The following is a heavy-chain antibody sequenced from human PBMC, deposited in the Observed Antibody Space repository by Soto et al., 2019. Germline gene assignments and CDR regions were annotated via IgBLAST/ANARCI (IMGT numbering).Heavy chain of an antibody. CDR3: ARGSYDFWSGYYNWFDP. Sequence: SETLSLTCTVSGGSISSYYWSWIRQPPGKGLEWIGYIYYSGSTNYNPSLKSRVTISVDTSKNQFSLKLSSVTAADTAVYYCARGSYDFWSGYYNWFDPWGQGTLVTVSS. J-gene: IGHJ5*02. CDR2: IYYSGST. CDR1: GGSISSYY. D-gene: IGHD3-3*01. V-gene: IGHV4-59*01.